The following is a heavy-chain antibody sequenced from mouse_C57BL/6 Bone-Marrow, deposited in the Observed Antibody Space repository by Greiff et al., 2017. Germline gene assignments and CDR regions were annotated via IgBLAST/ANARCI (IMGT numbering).Heavy chain of an antibody. Sequence: EVKLMESGGGLVKPGGSLKLSCAASGFTFSSYAMSWVRQTPEKRLEWVATISDGGSYTYYPDNVKGRFTISRDNAKNNLYLQMSHLKSEDTAMYYCARGVWLRDAMDYWGQGTSVTVSS. CDR1: GFTFSSYA. CDR2: ISDGGSYT. CDR3: ARGVWLRDAMDY. J-gene: IGHJ4*01. D-gene: IGHD2-2*01. V-gene: IGHV5-4*03.